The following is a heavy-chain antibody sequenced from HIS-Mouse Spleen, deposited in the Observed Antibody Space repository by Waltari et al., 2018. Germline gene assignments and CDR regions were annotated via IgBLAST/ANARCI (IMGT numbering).Heavy chain of an antibody. D-gene: IGHD6-13*01. J-gene: IGHJ2*01. CDR1: GFTVSSNY. Sequence: EVQLVESGGGLIQPGGSLRLSCAASGFTVSSNYMSWVRQAPGKGREWVSVIYSGGRTYYADSVKGRFTISGGNSKNTLYLQMNSLRAEDTAVYYCARGGLAAAGWYFDLWGRGTLVTVSS. CDR2: IYSGGRT. CDR3: ARGGLAAAGWYFDL. V-gene: IGHV3-53*01.